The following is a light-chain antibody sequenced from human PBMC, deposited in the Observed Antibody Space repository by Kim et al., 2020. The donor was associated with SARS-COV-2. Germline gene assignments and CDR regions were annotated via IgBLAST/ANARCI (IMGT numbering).Light chain of an antibody. CDR2: DAS. V-gene: IGKV1-33*01. CDR3: QHYEDLPCT. J-gene: IGKJ4*01. CDR1: QDIRKY. Sequence: IQMTQSPSSLSASVGDRVTITCQASQDIRKYLNWYQHKPGKGPKLLIYDASNLETGVPSGFSGSGSGTHFTFTISSLQPEDIATYYCQHYEDLPCTFGGGTKVDIK.